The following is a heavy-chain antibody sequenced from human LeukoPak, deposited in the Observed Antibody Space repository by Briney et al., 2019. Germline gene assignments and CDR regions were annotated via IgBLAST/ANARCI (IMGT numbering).Heavy chain of an antibody. J-gene: IGHJ4*02. V-gene: IGHV3-7*03. D-gene: IGHD6-13*01. CDR3: AKDSRSLAAAGEVDY. CDR2: IKPDGTET. CDR1: GFTFSSYW. Sequence: GGSLRLSCVASGFTFSSYWMSWVRQVPGKGLEWVANIKPDGTETYYVDSVKGRFTISRDNAKISLFLQMNSLRVEDTALYYCAKDSRSLAAAGEVDYWGQGTLVTVSS.